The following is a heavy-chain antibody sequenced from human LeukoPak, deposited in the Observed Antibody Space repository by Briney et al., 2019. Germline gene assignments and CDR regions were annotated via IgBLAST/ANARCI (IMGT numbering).Heavy chain of an antibody. CDR2: ISSSSSYT. CDR1: GFTFSDYY. J-gene: IGHJ4*02. V-gene: IGHV3-11*06. Sequence: GGSQRLSCAASGFTFSDYYMSWIRQAPGKGLEWVSYISSSSSYTNYADSVKGRFTISRDNAKNSLYLQMNSLRAEDTAVYYCARVSRGYYYGSGSYYNDYWGQETLVTVSS. CDR3: ARVSRGYYYGSGSYYNDY. D-gene: IGHD3-10*01.